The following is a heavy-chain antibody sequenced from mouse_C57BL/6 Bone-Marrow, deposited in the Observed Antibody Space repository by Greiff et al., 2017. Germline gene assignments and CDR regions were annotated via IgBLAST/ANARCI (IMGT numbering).Heavy chain of an antibody. CDR3: ARHDGYSWYFDV. D-gene: IGHD2-3*01. CDR1: GFTFSSYG. Sequence: EVQWVESGGDLVKPGGSLKLSCAASGFTFSSYGMSWVRQTPDKRLEWVATISSGGSYTYYPDSVKGRFTISRDNAKNTLYLQMSSLKSEDTAMYYCARHDGYSWYFDVWGTGTTVTVSS. J-gene: IGHJ1*03. CDR2: ISSGGSYT. V-gene: IGHV5-6*01.